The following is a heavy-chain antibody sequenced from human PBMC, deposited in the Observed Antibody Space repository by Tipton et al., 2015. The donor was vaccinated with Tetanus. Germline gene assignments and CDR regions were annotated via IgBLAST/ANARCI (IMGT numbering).Heavy chain of an antibody. J-gene: IGHJ5*02. CDR1: GYFFDTHW. D-gene: IGHD3-3*01. CDR2: IYPGDSDT. V-gene: IGHV5-51*01. Sequence: QLVQSGAEMRKSGESLKISCKTSGYFFDTHWIAWVRQMPGKGLEWMGIIYPGDSDTRYSPSFQGQVTMSVNRSTATAYLQWGSLKAWDSAIYYCARHFGEMLYAPFRFDPWGQGTLVTVSS. CDR3: ARHFGEMLYAPFRFDP.